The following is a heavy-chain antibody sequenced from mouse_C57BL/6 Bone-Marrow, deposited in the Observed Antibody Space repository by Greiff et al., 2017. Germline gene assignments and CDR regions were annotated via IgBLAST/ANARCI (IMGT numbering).Heavy chain of an antibody. CDR1: GFNIKDDY. D-gene: IGHD3-1*01. CDR2: IDPENGDT. J-gene: IGHJ4*01. Sequence: VQLQQSGAELVRPGASVKLSCTASGFNIKDDYMHWVKQRPEQGLEWIGWIDPENGDTEYASKFQGKATITADTSSNTAYLQFSSLTSEDTAVDYCTTGGLRAGGQGTSVTVSS. V-gene: IGHV14-4*01. CDR3: TTGGLRA.